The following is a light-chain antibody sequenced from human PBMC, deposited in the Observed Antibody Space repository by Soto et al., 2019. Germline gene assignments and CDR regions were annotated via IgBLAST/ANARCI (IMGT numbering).Light chain of an antibody. CDR1: QGISSF. CDR2: AAC. V-gene: IGKV1-9*01. J-gene: IGKJ5*01. Sequence: DIQLTESPSFLSASVGDRVTITCRASQGISSFLAWYQQKPGKAPNLLMYAACTLERGVPSRFSATVSGTEFSLTITSLQPEDFATYYCQQRVDSPIPFGPGTRLEIK. CDR3: QQRVDSPIP.